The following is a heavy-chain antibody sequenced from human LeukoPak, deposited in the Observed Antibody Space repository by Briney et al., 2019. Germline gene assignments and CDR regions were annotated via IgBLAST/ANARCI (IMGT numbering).Heavy chain of an antibody. CDR1: GFTFGDYA. CDR3: ARSVAYNWNDVNWFDP. CDR2: ISWNSRSI. D-gene: IGHD1-1*01. V-gene: IGHV3-9*01. Sequence: PGRSLRLSCAASGFTFGDYAMHWVRQAPGKGLEWVSGISWNSRSIVYTDSVKGRFTISRDNAKNSLYLQMNSLRAEDTAVYYCARSVAYNWNDVNWFDPWGQGTLVTVSS. J-gene: IGHJ5*02.